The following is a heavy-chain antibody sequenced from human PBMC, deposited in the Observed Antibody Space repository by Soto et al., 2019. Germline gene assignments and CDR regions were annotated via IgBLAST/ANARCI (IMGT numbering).Heavy chain of an antibody. J-gene: IGHJ4*02. CDR3: VRAGTGYQLDY. Sequence: EVQLVESGGGLVQPGGSLRLSCAASGFTFSEHYMDWVRQASGKGLEWVGRIRNKANSYTAEYAASVKGRFTISRDDSKNSLYLQMNSLKIEDTALYYCVRAGTGYQLDYWGQGTLVTVSS. V-gene: IGHV3-72*01. D-gene: IGHD3-9*01. CDR2: IRNKANSYTA. CDR1: GFTFSEHY.